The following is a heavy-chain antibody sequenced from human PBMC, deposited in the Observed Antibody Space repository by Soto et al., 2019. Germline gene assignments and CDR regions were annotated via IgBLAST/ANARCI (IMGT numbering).Heavy chain of an antibody. CDR2: IKTDGSET. CDR3: ARDIYSSGWYSSYYYGLDV. CDR1: GFTFSSFW. V-gene: IGHV3-7*01. D-gene: IGHD6-19*01. Sequence: PGGSLRLSCAASGFTFSSFWMSWVRQAPGKGLEWVANIKTDGSETHYVDSVKGRFTISRDNPKTSLFLQMNSLRAEDTAVYYCARDIYSSGWYSSYYYGLDVWGQGATVTVSS. J-gene: IGHJ6*02.